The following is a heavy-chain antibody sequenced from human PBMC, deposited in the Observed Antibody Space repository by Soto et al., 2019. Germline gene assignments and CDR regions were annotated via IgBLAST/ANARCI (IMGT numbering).Heavy chain of an antibody. V-gene: IGHV3-30-3*01. J-gene: IGHJ4*02. CDR3: ARARNGGVADSFDY. CDR1: GFTFRRHA. Sequence: QVQLVASGGGVVQQGRSLTLSCAASGFTFRRHAIHWVRQAPGKGLEWVAVISRDGSNEYYEDSVKGRFTISRDNSKNTLFLQLNSLRLEDTAVYYCARARNGGVADSFDYGGQVTLVTVSS. CDR2: ISRDGSNE.